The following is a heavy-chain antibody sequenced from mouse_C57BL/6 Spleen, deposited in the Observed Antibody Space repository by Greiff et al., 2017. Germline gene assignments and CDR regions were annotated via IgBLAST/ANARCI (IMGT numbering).Heavy chain of an antibody. CDR3: AREGNYYGSSSAY. Sequence: QVHVKQPGAELVKPGASVKLSCKASGYTFTSYWMHWVKQRPGQGLEWIGMIHPNSGSTNYNEKFKSKATLTVDKSSSTAYMQLSSLTSEDSAVYYCAREGNYYGSSSAYWGQGTLVTVSA. CDR1: GYTFTSYW. V-gene: IGHV1-64*01. D-gene: IGHD1-1*01. J-gene: IGHJ3*01. CDR2: IHPNSGST.